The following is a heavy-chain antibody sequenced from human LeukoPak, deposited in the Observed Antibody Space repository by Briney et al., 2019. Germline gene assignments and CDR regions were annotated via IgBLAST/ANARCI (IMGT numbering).Heavy chain of an antibody. D-gene: IGHD4/OR15-4a*01. CDR1: GGSISSYY. CDR3: ARDSRALTFDH. V-gene: IGHV4-59*12. CDR2: IYYSGST. J-gene: IGHJ4*02. Sequence: SETLSLTCTVSGGSISSYYWSWIRQPPGKGLEWIGYIYYSGSTNYNPSLKSRVTISVDTSKNQFSLKLSSVTAADTAVYYCARDSRALTFDHWGQGTLVTVSS.